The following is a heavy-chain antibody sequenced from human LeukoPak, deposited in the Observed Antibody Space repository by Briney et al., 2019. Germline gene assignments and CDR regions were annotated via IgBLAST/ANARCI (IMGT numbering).Heavy chain of an antibody. V-gene: IGHV4-39*07. Sequence: SETLSLTCTVSGGSISGSSYYWGWIRQPPGKGLEWIGSIYYSGSTYYNPSLKSRVTISVDTSKNQFSLKLSSVTAADTAVYYCAREESGYSQPLWGQGTLVTVSS. CDR2: IYYSGST. J-gene: IGHJ1*01. D-gene: IGHD5-18*01. CDR1: GGSISGSSYY. CDR3: AREESGYSQPL.